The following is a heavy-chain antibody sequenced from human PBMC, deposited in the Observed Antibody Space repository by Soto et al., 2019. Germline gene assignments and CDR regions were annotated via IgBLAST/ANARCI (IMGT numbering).Heavy chain of an antibody. V-gene: IGHV3-11*01. CDR3: ARARITARPNYFDY. D-gene: IGHD2-2*02. CDR2: ISSSGITI. CDR1: GFSFSDYY. Sequence: GSLRLSCTVSGFSFSDYYMSWIRQAPGKGLEWVSYISSSGITIYYADSVRGRFTISRDNTKNSLYLQANSLRAEDTATYYCARARITARPNYFDYWGHGTLVTVSS. J-gene: IGHJ4*01.